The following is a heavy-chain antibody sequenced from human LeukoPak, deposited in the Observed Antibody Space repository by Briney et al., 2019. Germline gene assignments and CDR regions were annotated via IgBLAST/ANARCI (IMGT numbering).Heavy chain of an antibody. J-gene: IGHJ5*02. V-gene: IGHV3-30-3*01. CDR2: ISFDGSNK. D-gene: IGHD3-16*01. CDR3: AREELGSSLGFDP. CDR1: GFTFSSYT. Sequence: GRSLRLSCAASGFTFSSYTIHWVRQPPGKGLEWVAVISFDGSNKYYADSVKGRFTISRDNTKNTLCLQMNSLRAEDTAVYYCAREELGSSLGFDPWGQGTLVTVSS.